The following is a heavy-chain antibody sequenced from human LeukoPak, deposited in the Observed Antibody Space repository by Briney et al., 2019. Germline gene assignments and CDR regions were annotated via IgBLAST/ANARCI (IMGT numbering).Heavy chain of an antibody. V-gene: IGHV1-46*01. J-gene: IGHJ6*03. CDR3: ARDLRYSSGWSASGMDV. Sequence: ASVKVSCKAFGYTFTGYWMRWVRQAPGQGPEWMGVISPSGGSTIYAQKFKGRVTLTRDMSTSTDYLDLRSLRSDDTAVYYCARDLRYSSGWSASGMDVWGKGTTVTISS. CDR1: GYTFTGYW. D-gene: IGHD6-19*01. CDR2: ISPSGGST.